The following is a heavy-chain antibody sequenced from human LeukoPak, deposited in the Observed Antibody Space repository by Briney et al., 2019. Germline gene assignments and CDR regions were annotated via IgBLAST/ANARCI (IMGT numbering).Heavy chain of an antibody. CDR2: IGAGGTFT. V-gene: IGHV3-23*01. J-gene: IGHJ6*02. Sequence: GRSLRLSCTASGFTFSSYAMNWVRQAPGKGLEWVSGIGAGGTFTYYADSVKGRFTISRDNSKNTLYLQMNSLRAEDTAVYYCATSGYNYYYGMDVWGQGTTVTVSS. CDR3: ATSGYNYYYGMDV. CDR1: GFTFSSYA. D-gene: IGHD3-22*01.